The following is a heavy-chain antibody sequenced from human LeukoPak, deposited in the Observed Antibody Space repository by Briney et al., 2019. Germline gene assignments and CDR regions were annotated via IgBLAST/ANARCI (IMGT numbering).Heavy chain of an antibody. CDR2: IYYGGST. Sequence: SETLSLTCTVSGGSISSYYWNWIRQPPGKGLEWIGYIYYGGSTNYNPSLKSRVTISVDTSKNQFSLKLSSVTAADTAVYYCAIGSAYCGGDCPPYFDYWGQGTLVTVSS. D-gene: IGHD2-21*02. J-gene: IGHJ4*02. CDR3: AIGSAYCGGDCPPYFDY. CDR1: GGSISSYY. V-gene: IGHV4-59*12.